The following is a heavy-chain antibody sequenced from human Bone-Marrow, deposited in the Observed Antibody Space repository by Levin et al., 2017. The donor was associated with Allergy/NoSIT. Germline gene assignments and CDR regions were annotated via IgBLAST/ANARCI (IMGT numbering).Heavy chain of an antibody. CDR2: ISYDGSNK. J-gene: IGHJ4*02. Sequence: PGGSLRLSCAASGFTFSSYAMHWVRQAPGKGLEWVAVISYDGSNKYYADSVKGRFTISRDNSKNTLYLQMNSLRAEDTAVYYCARVGIVVVPAAHLDFWGQGTLVTVSS. CDR3: ARVGIVVVPAAHLDF. CDR1: GFTFSSYA. D-gene: IGHD2-2*01. V-gene: IGHV3-30-3*01.